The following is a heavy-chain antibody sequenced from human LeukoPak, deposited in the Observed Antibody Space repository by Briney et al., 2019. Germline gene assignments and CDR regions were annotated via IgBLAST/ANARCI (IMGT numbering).Heavy chain of an antibody. V-gene: IGHV3-30-3*01. Sequence: GGSLRLSCAASGFTFSCYAMSWVRQAPGKGLEGVAVISYDGSNKYYADSVKGRFTISRDNSKNTLYLQMNSLRAEDTAVYYCAKDPRSDSSSGLLDYWGQGTLVTVSS. CDR1: GFTFSCYA. CDR3: AKDPRSDSSSGLLDY. J-gene: IGHJ4*02. CDR2: ISYDGSNK. D-gene: IGHD6-6*01.